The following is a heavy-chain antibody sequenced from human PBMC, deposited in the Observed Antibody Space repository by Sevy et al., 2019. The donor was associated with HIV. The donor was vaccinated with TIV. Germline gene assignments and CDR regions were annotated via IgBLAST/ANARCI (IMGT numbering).Heavy chain of an antibody. CDR2: IWYDGINK. CDR3: ARDSRNGLDP. J-gene: IGHJ5*02. CDR1: GFIFSTYG. Sequence: GESLKISCVASGFIFSTYGMHWVRQAPGKGLEWVAVIWYDGINKDYADSVKGRFINSRDNSKNTMYLEMDSLRAEDTAVYYCARDSRNGLDPWGQGALVTVSS. V-gene: IGHV3-33*01. D-gene: IGHD2-8*01.